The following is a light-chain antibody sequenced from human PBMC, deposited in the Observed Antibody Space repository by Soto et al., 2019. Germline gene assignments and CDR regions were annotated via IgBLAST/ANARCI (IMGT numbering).Light chain of an antibody. V-gene: IGLV1-51*01. CDR2: DND. Sequence: QSVLTQPPSVSAAPGQKVTISCSGSSSNIGTNYVSWYQQLPGTAPKLLIYDNDKRPSGIPDRFSGSKSGTSATLGITGLQTGDEADYYCATWESSLNVGVFGGGTKLTVL. J-gene: IGLJ3*02. CDR1: SSNIGTNY. CDR3: ATWESSLNVGV.